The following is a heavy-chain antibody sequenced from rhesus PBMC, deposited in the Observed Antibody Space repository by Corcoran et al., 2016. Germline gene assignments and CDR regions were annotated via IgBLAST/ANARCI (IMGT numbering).Heavy chain of an antibody. CDR2: IRNKAKGGTT. J-gene: IGHJ4*01. V-gene: IGHV3-116*01. CDR1: GFSFRDCF. CDR3: TRQPNSDY. Sequence: EVQLVEAGGGLVQPGGSLRVSGTASGFSFRDCFLLWVPPAPGKGPEWVGCIRNKAKGGTTEYAASVKGRVTISRDDSKSIASLQMNSLKTEDTAVYYCTRQPNSDYWGQGVLVTVSS.